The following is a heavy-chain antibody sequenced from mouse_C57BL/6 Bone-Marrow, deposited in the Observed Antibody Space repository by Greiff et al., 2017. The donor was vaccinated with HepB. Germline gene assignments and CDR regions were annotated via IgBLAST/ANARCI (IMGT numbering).Heavy chain of an antibody. D-gene: IGHD2-4*01. J-gene: IGHJ3*01. Sequence: VQLQQSGAELVRPGASVTLSCKASGYTFPDYEMHWVKQTPVHGLEWIGAIDPETGGTAYNQKFKGKAILTADKSTSTAYMELRSLTSEDSSVYYCTLMYYDYPAWFASGAKVLWALSLQ. V-gene: IGHV1-15*01. CDR3: TLMYYDYPAWFAS. CDR1: GYTFPDYE. CDR2: IDPETGGT.